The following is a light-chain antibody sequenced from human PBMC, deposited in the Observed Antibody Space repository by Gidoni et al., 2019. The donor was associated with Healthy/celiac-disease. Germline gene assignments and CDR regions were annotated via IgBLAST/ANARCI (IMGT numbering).Light chain of an antibody. V-gene: IGKV3-15*01. Sequence: ELVITPSSAPLSVSPGERATLSCRASQSVSSNLAWYQQKPGQAPRLLTYGASTRATGIPARFTGSGSGKEFTLTISSLQYEDFAVYYCKQYNKWPHWTFGQGTKVEIK. CDR1: QSVSSN. CDR3: KQYNKWPHWT. J-gene: IGKJ1*01. CDR2: GAS.